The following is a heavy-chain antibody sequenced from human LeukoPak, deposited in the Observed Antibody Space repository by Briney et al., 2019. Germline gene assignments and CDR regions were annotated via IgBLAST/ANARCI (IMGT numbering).Heavy chain of an antibody. CDR3: ARTDFWSGYYKFDY. Sequence: GASVKVSCKASGYTFTGYYMHWVRQAPGQGLEWMGRINPNSGGTNYAQKFQSRVTMTRDTSISTACMELSRLRSDDTAVYYCARTDFWSGYYKFDYWGQGTLVTVSS. CDR2: INPNSGGT. J-gene: IGHJ4*02. CDR1: GYTFTGYY. D-gene: IGHD3-3*01. V-gene: IGHV1-2*06.